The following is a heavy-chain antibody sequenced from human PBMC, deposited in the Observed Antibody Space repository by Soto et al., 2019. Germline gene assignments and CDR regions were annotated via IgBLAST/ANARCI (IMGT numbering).Heavy chain of an antibody. CDR3: ARDNYYYYGMDV. J-gene: IGHJ6*02. V-gene: IGHV1-69*12. CDR1: GGTFSSYA. CDR2: IIPIFGTA. Sequence: QVQLVQSGAEVKKPGSSVKVSCKASGGTFSSYAISWVRQAPGQGLEWMGGIIPIFGTANYAQKFQGRVTITAGESPSTAYRELSSLRSEDTAVYYCARDNYYYYGMDVWGQGTTVTVSS.